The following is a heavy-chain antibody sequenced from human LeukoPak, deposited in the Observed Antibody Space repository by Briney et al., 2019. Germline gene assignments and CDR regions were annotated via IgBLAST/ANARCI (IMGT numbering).Heavy chain of an antibody. J-gene: IGHJ5*02. CDR2: ISAYNGNT. CDR1: GYTFTSYG. Sequence: ASVKVSCKASGYTFTSYGISWVRQAPGQGLEWMGWISAYNGNTNYAQKLQGRVTITTDTSTSTAYMELRSLRSDDTAVYYCAADRGYDFWSGYYSNWFDPWGQGTLVTVSS. D-gene: IGHD3-3*01. CDR3: AADRGYDFWSGYYSNWFDP. V-gene: IGHV1-18*01.